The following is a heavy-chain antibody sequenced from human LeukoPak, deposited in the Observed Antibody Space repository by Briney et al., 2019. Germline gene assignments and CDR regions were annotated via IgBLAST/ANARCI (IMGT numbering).Heavy chain of an antibody. J-gene: IGHJ2*01. V-gene: IGHV3-30*18. D-gene: IGHD6-19*01. CDR2: ISYDGSNK. CDR1: GFTFSSYG. CDR3: AKEGGRQWLEYWYFDL. Sequence: GSXRLSCAASGFTFSSYGMHWVRQAPGKGLEWVAVISYDGSNKYYADSVKGRFTISRDNSKNTLYLQMNSLRAEDTAVYYCAKEGGRQWLEYWYFDLWGRGTLVTVSS.